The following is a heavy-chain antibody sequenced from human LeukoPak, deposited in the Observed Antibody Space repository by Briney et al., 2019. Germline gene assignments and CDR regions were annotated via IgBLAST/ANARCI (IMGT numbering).Heavy chain of an antibody. CDR2: ISDRGTYI. CDR3: ANHLACGSTSCPPFDS. D-gene: IGHD2-2*01. J-gene: IGHJ4*02. Sequence: GGSLRLSCAASGFTFSSFAMHWVRQAPGKGLEWVASISDRGTYIYYADSVKGRFTISRDNAKNSLYLQMNSLRAEDTAVYYCANHLACGSTSCPPFDSWGQGTLVTVSS. CDR1: GFTFSSFA. V-gene: IGHV3-21*01.